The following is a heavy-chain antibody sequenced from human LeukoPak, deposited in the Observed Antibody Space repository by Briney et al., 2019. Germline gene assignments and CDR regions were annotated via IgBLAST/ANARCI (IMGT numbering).Heavy chain of an antibody. V-gene: IGHV3-11*04. CDR1: GFIINDYS. D-gene: IGHD5-24*01. J-gene: IGHJ4*02. CDR3: AVATIKDYFDY. CDR2: ISTGGNII. Sequence: PGGSLRLSCAVSGFIINDYSMSWIRQAPGKGLEWVSYISTGGNIIHYADSVKGRFTTSRDNAKNSLYLQMNSLRAEDTAVYYCAVATIKDYFDYWGQGTLVTVSS.